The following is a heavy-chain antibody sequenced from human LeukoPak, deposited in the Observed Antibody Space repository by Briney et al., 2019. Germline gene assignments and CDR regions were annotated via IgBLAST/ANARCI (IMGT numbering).Heavy chain of an antibody. D-gene: IGHD4-23*01. J-gene: IGHJ4*02. Sequence: GGSLRLSCVASGFTFSRNSMDWARQAPGKGLEWVSHISTTSGTIYYADSVRGRFTISRDNAKNSLFLQMTSLRDEDTAVYYCARVTSGGNPYFDYWGQGTLVTVSS. CDR1: GFTFSRNS. V-gene: IGHV3-48*02. CDR3: ARVTSGGNPYFDY. CDR2: ISTTSGTI.